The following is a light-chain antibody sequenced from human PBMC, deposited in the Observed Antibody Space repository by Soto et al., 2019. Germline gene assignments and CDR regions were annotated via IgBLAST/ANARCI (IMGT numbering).Light chain of an antibody. J-gene: IGLJ2*01. CDR2: EGN. Sequence: QSALTQPASVSGSPGQSITISCTGTSTDVGSYNLVSWYQQHPGKAPKLIFYEGNKRPSGISSRFSGSKSGNTASLTISGLQAEDEADYYCASYTSSSTSVIFGRGTQLTVL. V-gene: IGLV2-14*02. CDR1: STDVGSYNL. CDR3: ASYTSSSTSVI.